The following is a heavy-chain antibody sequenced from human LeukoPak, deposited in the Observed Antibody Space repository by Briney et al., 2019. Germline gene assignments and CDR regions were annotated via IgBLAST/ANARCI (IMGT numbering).Heavy chain of an antibody. V-gene: IGHV7-4-1*02. J-gene: IGHJ6*02. Sequence: GASVKVSCKASGYTFTSYDINWVRQATGQGLEWMGWINTNTGNPTYAQGFTGRFVFSLDTSVSTAYLQISSLKAEDTAVYYCARSLLGYYYYGMDVWGQGTTVTVSS. CDR3: ARSLLGYYYYGMDV. CDR2: INTNTGNP. CDR1: GYTFTSYD.